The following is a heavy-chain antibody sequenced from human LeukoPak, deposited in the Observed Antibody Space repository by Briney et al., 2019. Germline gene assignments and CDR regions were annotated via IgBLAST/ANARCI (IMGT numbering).Heavy chain of an antibody. D-gene: IGHD5-18*01. CDR2: IHIYRGNT. CDR3: AREIGPRQLHLWGSAFDY. CDR1: GYTFTSYG. Sequence: ASVKVSCKASGYTFTSYGISWVRQAPGQGLEWMGGIHIYRGNTNYAQKFQGRVTMTRDTSTSTVYMELSSLRSEDTAVYYCAREIGPRQLHLWGSAFDYWGQGTLVTVSS. V-gene: IGHV1-18*01. J-gene: IGHJ4*02.